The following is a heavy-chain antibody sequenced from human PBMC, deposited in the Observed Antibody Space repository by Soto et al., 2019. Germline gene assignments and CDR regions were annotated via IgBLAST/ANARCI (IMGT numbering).Heavy chain of an antibody. V-gene: IGHV4-34*01. CDR3: AIHPLDFYFDY. J-gene: IGHJ4*02. CDR1: GESFSGYY. Sequence: QVQLQQWGAGLLKPSETLSLTCAVYGESFSGYYWSWIRQPPGKGLEWIGEIKHSGSTNYNPSLKSRVTISVDTSKIQFSLKLSSVSAADTAVYYCAIHPLDFYFDYWGRGTLVTVSS. CDR2: IKHSGST. D-gene: IGHD1-1*01.